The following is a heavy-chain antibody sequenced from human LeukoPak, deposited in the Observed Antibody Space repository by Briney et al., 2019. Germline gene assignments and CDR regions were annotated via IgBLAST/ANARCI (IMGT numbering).Heavy chain of an antibody. CDR3: ARGGRGSAAVVAPRSFDI. V-gene: IGHV3-74*01. CDR1: GFTFSSYW. CDR2: INSDGSST. D-gene: IGHD3-22*01. Sequence: GGSLRLSCAASGFTFSSYWMHWVRQAPGKGLVWVSRINSDGSSTSYADSVKGRFTISRDNAKNTLYLQMNSLRAEDTAVYYCARGGRGSAAVVAPRSFDIWGRGTMVTVSS. J-gene: IGHJ3*02.